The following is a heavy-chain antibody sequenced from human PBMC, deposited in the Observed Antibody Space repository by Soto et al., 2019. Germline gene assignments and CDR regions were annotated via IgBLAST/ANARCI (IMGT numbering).Heavy chain of an antibody. J-gene: IGHJ3*02. D-gene: IGHD3-22*01. CDR1: GFTVSSNY. V-gene: IGHV3-66*01. Sequence: PGGSLRLSCAASGFTVSSNYMSWVRQAPGTGLEWVSVIYSGGSTYYADSVKGRFTISRDNSKNTLYLQMNSLRAEDTAVYYCARDLGYYYDSSGYYTPYDAFDIWGQGTMVTVSS. CDR2: IYSGGST. CDR3: ARDLGYYYDSSGYYTPYDAFDI.